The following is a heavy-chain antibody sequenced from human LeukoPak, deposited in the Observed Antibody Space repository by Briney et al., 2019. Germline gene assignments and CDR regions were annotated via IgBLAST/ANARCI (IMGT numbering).Heavy chain of an antibody. D-gene: IGHD1-26*01. J-gene: IGHJ6*02. V-gene: IGHV4-39*07. Sequence: SETLSLTCTVSGGSISSTSFYWGWLRQPPGKGLEWIGSIYYSGTTDYNPSLKSRVTMSVDTSKNQFSLRLTSVTAADTAVYYCARGPGGGMDVWGQGTTVTVSS. CDR1: GGSISSTSFY. CDR2: IYYSGTT. CDR3: ARGPGGGMDV.